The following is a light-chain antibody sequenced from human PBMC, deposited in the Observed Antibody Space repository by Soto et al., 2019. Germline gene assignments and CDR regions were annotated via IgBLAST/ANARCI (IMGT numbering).Light chain of an antibody. CDR3: QQYNNWPRT. J-gene: IGKJ1*01. CDR2: GAS. V-gene: IGKV3-15*01. Sequence: EIVMTQSPATLSVYPGERATLSCRASESVSSNLAWYQQKPGQAPRLLIYGASTRATGIPATFSGSGSGTEFTLTISSLQSEDFVVYYCQQYNNWPRTFGQGTKVEIK. CDR1: ESVSSN.